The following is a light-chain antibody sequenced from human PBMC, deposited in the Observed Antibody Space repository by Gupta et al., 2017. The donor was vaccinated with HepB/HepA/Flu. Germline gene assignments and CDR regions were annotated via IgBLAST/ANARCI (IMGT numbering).Light chain of an antibody. Sequence: EIVLTQPPGPLSLSPGERATLSCRASQYVSSTYLAWYQQRPGQAPRLLIYSASNRATGIPDRFSGSGSGTDFTLTISRLEPEDFAVYYCHHYGSSSWTFGQGTEVEIK. CDR1: QYVSSTY. CDR2: SAS. CDR3: HHYGSSSWT. J-gene: IGKJ1*01. V-gene: IGKV3-20*01.